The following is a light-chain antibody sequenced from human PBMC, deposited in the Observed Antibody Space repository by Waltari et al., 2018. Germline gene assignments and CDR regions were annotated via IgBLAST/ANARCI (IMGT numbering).Light chain of an antibody. V-gene: IGKV3-15*01. Sequence: EILMTQSPATLSVSPGERATLSCRARQSVSSNLAWYQQKPGQAPSLLIYGASTSATASAATFCGSGSGTEVTLIISSLQSEDFAVSYCQQYHNWPPITFGGGTKVEMK. CDR1: QSVSSN. CDR2: GAS. J-gene: IGKJ4*01. CDR3: QQYHNWPPIT.